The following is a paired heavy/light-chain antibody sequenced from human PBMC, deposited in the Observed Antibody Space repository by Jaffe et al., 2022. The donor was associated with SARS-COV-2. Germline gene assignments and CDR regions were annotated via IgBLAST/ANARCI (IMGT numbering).Light chain of an antibody. CDR2: LGS. CDR1: QSLLHSNGYNY. V-gene: IGKV2-28*01. J-gene: IGKJ1*01. CDR3: MQALQTPRT. Sequence: DIVMTQSPLSLPVTPGEPASISCRSSQSLLHSNGYNYLDWYLQKPGQSPQLLIYLGSNRASGVPDRFSGSGSGTDFTLKISRVEAEDVGVYYCMQALQTPRTFGQGTKVGIK.
Heavy chain of an antibody. CDR3: AREITGDLRFLDY. CDR1: GFTFRNNG. CDR2: IWHDGVNK. D-gene: IGHD7-27*01. J-gene: IGHJ4*02. Sequence: QVQLVESGGGVVQPGRSLRLSCAASGFTFRNNGMHWVRQAPGRGLEWVAGIWHDGVNKYYPDSVKGRFTVSRDNSMNTLFLQMNNLRAEDTAVYYCAREITGDLRFLDYWGQGTLVTVSS. V-gene: IGHV3-33*08.